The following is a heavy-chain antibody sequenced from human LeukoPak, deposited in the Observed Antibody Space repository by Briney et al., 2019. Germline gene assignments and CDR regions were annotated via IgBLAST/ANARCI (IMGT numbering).Heavy chain of an antibody. Sequence: SGPTLVNPTQTLTLTCTFSGFSLSTSGMCVSWIRQPPGKALEWLARIDWDDDKYYSTSLKTRLTISKDTSKNQVVLTMTNMDPVDTATYYCARIQRLPTYYYDSSGYPRATSPYYYYYMDVWGKGTTVTVSS. V-gene: IGHV2-70*11. CDR2: IDWDDDK. J-gene: IGHJ6*03. CDR1: GFSLSTSGMC. D-gene: IGHD3-22*01. CDR3: ARIQRLPTYYYDSSGYPRATSPYYYYYMDV.